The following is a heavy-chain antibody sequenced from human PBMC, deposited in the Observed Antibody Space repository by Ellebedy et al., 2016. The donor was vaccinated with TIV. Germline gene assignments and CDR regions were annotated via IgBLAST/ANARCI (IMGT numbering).Heavy chain of an antibody. CDR2: ISGSGGNT. Sequence: PGGSLRLSCAASGFTFNKAWMNWVRQAPGKGLEWVSSISGSGGNTYYADSVKGRFTISRDNSKNTLYLQMNSLRAEDTAVYYCARDPVGVGPAFDIWGQGTMVTVSS. CDR1: GFTFNKAW. D-gene: IGHD4-23*01. V-gene: IGHV3-23*01. CDR3: ARDPVGVGPAFDI. J-gene: IGHJ3*02.